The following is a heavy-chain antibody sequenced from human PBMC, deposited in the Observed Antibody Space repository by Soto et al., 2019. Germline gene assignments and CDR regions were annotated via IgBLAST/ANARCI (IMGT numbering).Heavy chain of an antibody. J-gene: IGHJ6*03. CDR2: IYYSGST. V-gene: IGHV4-59*01. Sequence: SETLSLTCTVSGGYISSYYWSWIRQPPGKGLKWIGYIYYSGSTNYNPSLKSRVTISVDTSKNQFSLKLSSVTAADTAVYYCARGPKHRNWNYLEDYSYMDVWGKGTTVTVSS. CDR3: ARGPKHRNWNYLEDYSYMDV. CDR1: GGYISSYY. D-gene: IGHD1-7*01.